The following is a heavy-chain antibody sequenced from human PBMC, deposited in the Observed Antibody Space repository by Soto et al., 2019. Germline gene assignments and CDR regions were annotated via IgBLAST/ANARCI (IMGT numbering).Heavy chain of an antibody. J-gene: IGHJ4*02. CDR2: ISGSGGTA. V-gene: IGHV3-23*01. CDR3: AKGLGQNWNCDY. CDR1: GFTFSSYA. Sequence: EVQLLESGGGSVQPGGSLRLSCAASGFTFSSYAMHWVRRPPGKGLEWVSSISGSGGTAYYAASVKGRFSISRDSLVNTLYLQMNSLRAEDTAVYYCAKGLGQNWNCDYWGQRTLVNVSP. D-gene: IGHD1-7*01.